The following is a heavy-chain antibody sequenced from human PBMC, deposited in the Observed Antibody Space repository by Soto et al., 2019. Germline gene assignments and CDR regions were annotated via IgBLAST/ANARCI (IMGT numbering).Heavy chain of an antibody. CDR2: IWYDGSHK. D-gene: IGHD1-26*01. CDR1: GFTFTKFG. V-gene: IGHV3-33*01. Sequence: GGSLRLSCAASGFTFTKFGMHWVRQAPGKGLEWVAIIWYDGSHKYYADSVKGRFTISRDNSKNTVSLHMDSLGAEDTAMYYCARLESGSLDLWGHGTLVTVSS. CDR3: ARLESGSLDL. J-gene: IGHJ4*01.